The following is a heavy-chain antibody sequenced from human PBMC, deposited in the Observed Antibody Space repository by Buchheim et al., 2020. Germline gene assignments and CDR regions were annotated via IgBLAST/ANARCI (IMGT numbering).Heavy chain of an antibody. CDR2: ISSSGSTI. D-gene: IGHD5/OR15-5a*01. CDR1: GFTFSSYS. CDR3: ARDVYDGHPEYFQH. V-gene: IGHV3-48*01. J-gene: IGHJ1*01. Sequence: EVQLVESGGGLVQPGGSLRLSCAASGFTFSSYSMNWVRQAPGKGLEWVSYISSSGSTIYYADSVMGRFTVSRDNAKNSVSLQMNSLRAEDTAVYYCARDVYDGHPEYFQHWGQGTL.